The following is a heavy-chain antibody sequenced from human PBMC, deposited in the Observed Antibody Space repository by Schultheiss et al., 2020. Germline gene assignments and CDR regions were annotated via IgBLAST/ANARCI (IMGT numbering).Heavy chain of an antibody. V-gene: IGHV3-74*01. D-gene: IGHD3-10*01. CDR2: INSDGSST. Sequence: GGSLRLSCAASGFTFSSYGMHWVRQAPGKGLVWVSRINSDGSSTSYADSVKGRFTISRDNAKNTLYLQMNSLRAEDTAVYYCALWFGESRPYYYYGMDVWGQGTTVTVSS. CDR1: GFTFSSYG. J-gene: IGHJ6*02. CDR3: ALWFGESRPYYYYGMDV.